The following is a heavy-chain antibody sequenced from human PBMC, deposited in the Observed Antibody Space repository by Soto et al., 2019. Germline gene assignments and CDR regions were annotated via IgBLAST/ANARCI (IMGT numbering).Heavy chain of an antibody. CDR1: GFTFSSYA. CDR2: ISYDGSNK. J-gene: IGHJ2*01. V-gene: IGHV3-30-3*01. Sequence: QVQLVESGGGVVQPGRSLRLSCAASGFTFSSYAMHWVRQAPGKGLEWVAVISYDGSNKYYADSVKGRFTISRDNSKNTLYLQMNSLRAEDTAVYYCARDENWYFDLWGRGTLVTVSS. CDR3: ARDENWYFDL.